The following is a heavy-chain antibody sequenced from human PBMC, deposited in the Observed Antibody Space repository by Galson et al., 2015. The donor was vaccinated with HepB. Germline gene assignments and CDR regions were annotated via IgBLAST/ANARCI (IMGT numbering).Heavy chain of an antibody. CDR1: GGSFSGYY. J-gene: IGHJ4*02. Sequence: ETLSLTCAVYGGSFSGYYWSWIRQPPGKGLEWIGYIYYSGSTNYNPSLKSRVTISVDTSKNQFSLKLSSVTAADTAVYYCARGPGIAVGYWGQGTLVTVSS. D-gene: IGHD6-19*01. CDR2: IYYSGST. CDR3: ARGPGIAVGY. V-gene: IGHV4-59*01.